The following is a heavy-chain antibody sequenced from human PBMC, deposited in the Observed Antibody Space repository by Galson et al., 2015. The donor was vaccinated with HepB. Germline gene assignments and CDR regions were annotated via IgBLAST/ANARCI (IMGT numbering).Heavy chain of an antibody. J-gene: IGHJ6*02. V-gene: IGHV5-51*03. D-gene: IGHD3-10*01. CDR2: IYPDDSDT. CDR1: GYSFNTHW. Sequence: QSGAEVKKPGESLKISCRGSGYSFNTHWIAWVRLMPGKGLEWMGIIYPDDSDTKYSPSFQGQVTISAEKSIATAYLQWRTLQASDTAMYYCARWGGGDADGLAVWGQGTTVTVS. CDR3: ARWGGGDADGLAV.